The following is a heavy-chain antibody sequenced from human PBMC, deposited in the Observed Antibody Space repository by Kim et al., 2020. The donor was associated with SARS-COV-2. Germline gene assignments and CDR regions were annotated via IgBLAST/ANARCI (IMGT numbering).Heavy chain of an antibody. CDR2: GTA. CDR3: DALFDANDY. J-gene: IGHJ4*02. Sequence: GTANYAQKFQGRVTITADESTSTAYMELSSLRSEDTAVYYCDALFDANDYWGQGTLVTVSS. V-gene: IGHV1-69*01.